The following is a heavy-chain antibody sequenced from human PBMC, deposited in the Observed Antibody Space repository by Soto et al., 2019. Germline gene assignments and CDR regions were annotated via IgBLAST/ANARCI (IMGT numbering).Heavy chain of an antibody. Sequence: ASVKVSCKASGYTFTSYAMHWVRQAPGQRREWMGWINAGNGNTKYSQKFQGRVTITRDTSASTAYMELSSLRSEDTAVYYCARFRIAAAGTGFDYWGQGTLVTVSS. CDR1: GYTFTSYA. J-gene: IGHJ4*02. CDR2: INAGNGNT. CDR3: ARFRIAAAGTGFDY. V-gene: IGHV1-3*01. D-gene: IGHD6-13*01.